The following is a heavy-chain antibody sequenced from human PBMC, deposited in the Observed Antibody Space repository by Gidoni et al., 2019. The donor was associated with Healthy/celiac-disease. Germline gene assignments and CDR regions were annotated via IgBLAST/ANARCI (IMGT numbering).Heavy chain of an antibody. CDR2: INSDGGST. D-gene: IGHD3-22*01. Sequence: EVQLVESGGGLVQPGGSLRLSCAASGFTFSSYWMHWVRQAPGKGLVWVSYINSDGGSTSYADSVKGRFTISRDNAKNTLYLQMNSLRAEDTAVYYCAREDFYDSSGYPGPFDYWGQGTLVTVSS. CDR3: AREDFYDSSGYPGPFDY. CDR1: GFTFSSYW. V-gene: IGHV3-74*01. J-gene: IGHJ4*02.